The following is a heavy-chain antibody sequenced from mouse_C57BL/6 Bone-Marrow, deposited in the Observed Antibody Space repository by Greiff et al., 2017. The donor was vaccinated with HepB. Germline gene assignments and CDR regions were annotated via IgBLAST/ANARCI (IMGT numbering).Heavy chain of an antibody. D-gene: IGHD4-1*01. CDR3: TRTLGRSWFAY. CDR1: GYTFTDYE. CDR2: IDPETGGN. V-gene: IGHV1-15*01. J-gene: IGHJ3*01. Sequence: VQLQQSGAELVRPGASVTLSCKASGYTFTDYEMHWVKQTPVHGLEWIGAIDPETGGNAYNQKFKGKAILTADKSSSTAYMELRSLTSEDSAVYYCTRTLGRSWFAYWGQGTLVTVSA.